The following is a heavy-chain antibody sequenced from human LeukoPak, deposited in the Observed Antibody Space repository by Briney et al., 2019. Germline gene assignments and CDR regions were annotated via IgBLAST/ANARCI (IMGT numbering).Heavy chain of an antibody. D-gene: IGHD3-22*01. V-gene: IGHV3-66*01. CDR1: GFTVSSNY. Sequence: GGSLRLSCAASGFTVSSNYMSWVRQAPGKGLEWVSVIYSGGSTYYADSVKGRFTISRDNSKNTLYLQMNSLRAEDTAVYYCARVGPSSGYPYNWFDPWGQGTLVTVSS. J-gene: IGHJ5*02. CDR2: IYSGGST. CDR3: ARVGPSSGYPYNWFDP.